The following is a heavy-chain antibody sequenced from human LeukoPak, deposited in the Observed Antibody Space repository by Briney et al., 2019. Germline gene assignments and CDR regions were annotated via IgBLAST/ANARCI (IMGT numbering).Heavy chain of an antibody. CDR2: INGSGGSS. CDR3: AKDSKYYDSSGYYFDY. Sequence: GGSLRLSCAASGFTFSSYAMSWVRQAPGKGLKWVSAINGSGGSSYYADSVKGRFTISRDNSKNTLYLQMNSLRAEDTAVYYCAKDSKYYDSSGYYFDYWGQGALVTVSS. J-gene: IGHJ4*02. D-gene: IGHD3-22*01. CDR1: GFTFSSYA. V-gene: IGHV3-23*01.